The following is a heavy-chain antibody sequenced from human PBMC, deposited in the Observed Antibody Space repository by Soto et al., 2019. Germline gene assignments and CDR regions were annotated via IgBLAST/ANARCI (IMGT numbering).Heavy chain of an antibody. Sequence: PSETLSLTCTVSGGSISSYYWSWIRQPPGKGLEWIGYIYYSGSTNYNPSLKSRVTISVDTSKNQFSLKLSSVTAADTAVYYCARVSKSVFSPYFDYWGQGTLVTVSS. CDR2: IYYSGST. D-gene: IGHD2-21*01. J-gene: IGHJ4*02. CDR3: ARVSKSVFSPYFDY. V-gene: IGHV4-59*01. CDR1: GGSISSYY.